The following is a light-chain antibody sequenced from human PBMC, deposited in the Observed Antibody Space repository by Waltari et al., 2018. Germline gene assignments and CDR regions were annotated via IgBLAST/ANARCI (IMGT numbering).Light chain of an antibody. Sequence: EIVLTPSPATLSLSPGERATLSCRASQSVGSNLAWYQQKPGLTPRLVIYGASNRATGIPDRFSASGSGTDFTLTISSLEPDDFAVYYCQQHTDWPLTFGGGTKVEI. J-gene: IGKJ4*01. CDR1: QSVGSN. CDR3: QQHTDWPLT. V-gene: IGKV3-11*01. CDR2: GAS.